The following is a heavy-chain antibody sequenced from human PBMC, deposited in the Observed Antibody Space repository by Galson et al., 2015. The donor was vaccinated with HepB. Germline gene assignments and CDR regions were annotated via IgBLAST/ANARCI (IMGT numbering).Heavy chain of an antibody. Sequence: SLRLSCAVSGFNFSSYGMHWVRQAPGKGLEWVAVISYDGNNKYYADSVKGRFTISRDNSKNTLYLQMNSLRAEDTAVYYCASGPRGIAARPRYFDYWGQGTLVTVSS. J-gene: IGHJ4*02. CDR1: GFNFSSYG. CDR2: ISYDGNNK. D-gene: IGHD6-6*01. CDR3: ASGPRGIAARPRYFDY. V-gene: IGHV3-30*03.